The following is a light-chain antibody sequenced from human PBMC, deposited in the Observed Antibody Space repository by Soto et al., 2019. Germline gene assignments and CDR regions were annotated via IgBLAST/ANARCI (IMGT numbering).Light chain of an antibody. CDR2: KAS. CDR1: QSISTW. Sequence: DTQMTQSASTLSASVGDRVTIACRASQSISTWLAWYQQKPGKAPKLLIYKASSLESGVPSRFSGSGSGTQFTLTISSLQPDDFATYYCQQYSNYWTFGQGTKADIK. J-gene: IGKJ1*01. V-gene: IGKV1-5*03. CDR3: QQYSNYWT.